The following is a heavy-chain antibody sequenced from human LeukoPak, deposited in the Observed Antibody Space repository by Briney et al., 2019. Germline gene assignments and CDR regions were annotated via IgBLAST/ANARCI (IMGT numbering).Heavy chain of an antibody. CDR1: GYTFTSYG. V-gene: IGHV1-18*01. CDR3: ARTHSSSWYEGFDP. CDR2: ISAYNGST. J-gene: IGHJ5*02. Sequence: GASVNVSCKASGYTFTSYGISWVRQAPGQGLEWMGWISAYNGSTNYAQKLQGRVTMTTDTSTSTAYMELRSLRSDDTAVYYCARTHSSSWYEGFDPWGQGTLVTVSS. D-gene: IGHD6-13*01.